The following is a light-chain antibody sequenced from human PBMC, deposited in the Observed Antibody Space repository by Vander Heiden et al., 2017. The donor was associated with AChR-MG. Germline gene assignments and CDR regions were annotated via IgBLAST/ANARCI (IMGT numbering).Light chain of an antibody. CDR3: AAWDDSLNGSWV. J-gene: IGLJ3*02. V-gene: IGLV1-36*01. CDR2: YDD. CDR1: SSNIGNNA. Sequence: QSLLTPPPPVPAAPRPRVPISCSGSSSNIGNNAVNWYPQRPRKAPKLLIYYDDLLRSGVSDRFSGSKSGTSASLAISGLQSEDEADYYCAAWDDSLNGSWVFGGGTKLTVL.